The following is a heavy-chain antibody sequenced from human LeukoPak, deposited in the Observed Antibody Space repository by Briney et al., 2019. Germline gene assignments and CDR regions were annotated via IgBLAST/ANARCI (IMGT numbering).Heavy chain of an antibody. D-gene: IGHD6-25*01. Sequence: PGGSLRLSCAPSGFTFSNYAMYWVRQAPGKGLEWVAVISSDGSNQYYADSVKGRFTISRDNSKNTLYLQMNSLRAEDTAVYYCAKDLTQRIQLGKGYFDYWGQGTLVTVSS. J-gene: IGHJ4*02. CDR3: AKDLTQRIQLGKGYFDY. CDR1: GFTFSNYA. V-gene: IGHV3-30-3*01. CDR2: ISSDGSNQ.